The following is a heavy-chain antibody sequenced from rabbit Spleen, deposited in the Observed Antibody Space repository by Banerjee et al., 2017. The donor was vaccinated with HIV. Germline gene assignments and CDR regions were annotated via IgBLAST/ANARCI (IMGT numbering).Heavy chain of an antibody. J-gene: IGHJ6*01. Sequence: QSLEESGGDLVKPGASLTLTCTASGFSFSSSYNMCWVRQAPGKGLEWIACIYLGSGGNTYYASWAKGRFTISKTSSTAVTLKMTSLTAADTATYFCARDLDGVIGWNFGWWGPGTLVTVS. CDR2: IYLGSGGNT. V-gene: IGHV1S40*01. D-gene: IGHD4-1*01. CDR1: GFSFSSSYN. CDR3: ARDLDGVIGWNFGW.